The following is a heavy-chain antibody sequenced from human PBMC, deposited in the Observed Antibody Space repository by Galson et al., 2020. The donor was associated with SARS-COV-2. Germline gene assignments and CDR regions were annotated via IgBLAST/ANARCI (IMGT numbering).Heavy chain of an antibody. D-gene: IGHD6-19*01. CDR1: GGPISSYY. CDR3: ARVRSSGWPYDAFDL. V-gene: IGHV4-59*01. J-gene: IGHJ3*01. Sequence: SETLSLTCTVSGGPISSYYWSWIRQPPGKGLEWIGHIYYSGSTNYNPSLKSRVTISVDTSKTQFSLKLCSVNAADTAIYYCARVRSSGWPYDAFDLWGQGTMVTVSS. CDR2: IYYSGST.